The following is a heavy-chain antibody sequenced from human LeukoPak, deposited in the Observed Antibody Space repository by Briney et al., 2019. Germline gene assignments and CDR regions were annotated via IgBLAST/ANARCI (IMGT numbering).Heavy chain of an antibody. CDR2: INHSGST. Sequence: SETLSLTCAVYGGSFSGYYWSWIRQPPGKGLEWIGEINHSGSTNYNPSLKSRVTISVDTSKNQFSLKLSSVTAADTAVYYCARKYYDILTGYYSGGSWFDPWGRGTLVTVSS. J-gene: IGHJ5*02. CDR1: GGSFSGYY. V-gene: IGHV4-34*01. CDR3: ARKYYDILTGYYSGGSWFDP. D-gene: IGHD3-9*01.